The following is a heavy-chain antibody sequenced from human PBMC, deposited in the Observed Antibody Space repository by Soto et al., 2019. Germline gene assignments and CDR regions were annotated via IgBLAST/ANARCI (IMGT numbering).Heavy chain of an antibody. CDR1: GVSISSSQW. CDR3: GRTKDYFYGVDV. J-gene: IGHJ6*02. Sequence: QVQLQESGPGLVKPSGTLSLTCAVSGVSISSSQWWSWVRQPPGKGLEWIGEIYHNERTNYNPSLKSRLTMSLDKSKNQVSLKLRSVTAADTATYYCGRTKDYFYGVDVWDQGTTVTVSS. V-gene: IGHV4-4*02. CDR2: IYHNERT.